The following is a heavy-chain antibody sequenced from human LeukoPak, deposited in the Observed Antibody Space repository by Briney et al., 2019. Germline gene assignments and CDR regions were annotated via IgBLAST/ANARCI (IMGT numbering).Heavy chain of an antibody. V-gene: IGHV4-39*01. J-gene: IGHJ4*02. CDR3: AGGWSESTLFDY. Sequence: SETLSLTCTVSGGSISSSSYYWGWLRQPPGKGLEWIGSIYYSGSTYYNPSLKSRVTISVDTSKNQFFLKLSSVTAADTAVYYCAGGWSESTLFDYWGQGTLVSVSS. D-gene: IGHD6-19*01. CDR1: GGSISSSSYY. CDR2: IYYSGST.